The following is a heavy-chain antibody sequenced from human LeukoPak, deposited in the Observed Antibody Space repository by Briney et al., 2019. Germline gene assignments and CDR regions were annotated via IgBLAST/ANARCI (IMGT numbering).Heavy chain of an antibody. D-gene: IGHD2/OR15-2a*01. J-gene: IGHJ6*02. CDR2: IIPIFGTA. CDR3: ARNTRILLNYYYYGMDV. CDR1: GGTFSSYA. V-gene: IGHV1-69*13. Sequence: SVKVSCKASGGTFSSYAISWVRQAPGQGLEWMGGIIPIFGTANYAQKFQGGVTITADESTSTAYMELSSLRSEDTAVYYCARNTRILLNYYYYGMDVWGQGTTVTVS.